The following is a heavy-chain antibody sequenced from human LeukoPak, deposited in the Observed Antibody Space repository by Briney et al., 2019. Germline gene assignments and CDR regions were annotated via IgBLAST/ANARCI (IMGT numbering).Heavy chain of an antibody. D-gene: IGHD5-12*01. CDR3: ASDSGYDEIDY. Sequence: SETLSLTCTVSGGSISSSSYYWSWIRQPPGKGLEWIGSIYYSGSAYYNPSLRSRVTISVDTSKNQFSLKLSSVPAADTAVYYCASDSGYDEIDYWGQGTLVTVSS. V-gene: IGHV4-39*01. J-gene: IGHJ4*02. CDR1: GGSISSSSYY. CDR2: IYYSGSA.